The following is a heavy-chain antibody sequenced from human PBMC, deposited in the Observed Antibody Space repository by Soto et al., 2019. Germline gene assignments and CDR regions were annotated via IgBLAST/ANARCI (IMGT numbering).Heavy chain of an antibody. V-gene: IGHV3-15*07. CDR3: TSLGYYDFWRGYIWFDP. J-gene: IGHJ5*02. Sequence: EVRLVESGGGLVKPGESLRLSCAASGFTFSNTWMNWVRQAPGKGLEWVGRIKSNADGGPTDYAAPVKGRFTISRDDSKNTLYLQMNSLKTEDTAVYFCTSLGYYDFWRGYIWFDPWGQGTLVIVSS. CDR1: GFTFSNTW. CDR2: IKSNADGGPT. D-gene: IGHD3-3*01.